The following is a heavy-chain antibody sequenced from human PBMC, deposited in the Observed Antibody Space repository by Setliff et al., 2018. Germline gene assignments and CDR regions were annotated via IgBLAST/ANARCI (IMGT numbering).Heavy chain of an antibody. V-gene: IGHV4-4*07. CDR3: ARLSGFLYMDV. D-gene: IGHD3-3*01. Sequence: SETLSLTCTVSGGSINNYYWSWIRQPAGKGLEWIGRVYSNVGTNFNPSLKSRVTMSVDASKNQISLKLMSVTAADTAMYYCARLSGFLYMDVWGKGTTVTVSS. J-gene: IGHJ6*03. CDR1: GGSINNYY. CDR2: VYSNVGT.